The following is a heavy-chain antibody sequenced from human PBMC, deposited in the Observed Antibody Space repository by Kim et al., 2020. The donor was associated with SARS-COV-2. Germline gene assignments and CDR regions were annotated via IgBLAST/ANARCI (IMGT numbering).Heavy chain of an antibody. J-gene: IGHJ6*03. CDR3: ATRPGAAGTFYYYYYMHV. CDR1: GYTFTGYY. V-gene: IGHV1-2*02. CDR2: INPNSGGT. D-gene: IGHD6-13*01. Sequence: ASVKVSCKASGYTFTGYYMHWVRQAPGQGLEWMGWINPNSGGTNYAQKFQGRVTMTRDTSISTAYMELSRLRSDDTAVYYCATRPGAAGTFYYYYYMHVWGKGTTVTVS.